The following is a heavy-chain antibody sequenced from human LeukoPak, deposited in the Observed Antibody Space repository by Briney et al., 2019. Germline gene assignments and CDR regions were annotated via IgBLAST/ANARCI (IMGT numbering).Heavy chain of an antibody. CDR3: ARPLRSSGYHCFDY. V-gene: IGHV3-48*01. CDR2: ITGSSSTI. CDR1: GFTFSTYS. Sequence: GSPRLSCAASGFTFSTYSMNWVGQAPGKGLEWISYITGSSSTIYYADSVKGRFTISRDNAKNSLYLQMNSLRAEDTAVYYCARPLRSSGYHCFDYWGQGTLVTVSS. D-gene: IGHD3-22*01. J-gene: IGHJ4*02.